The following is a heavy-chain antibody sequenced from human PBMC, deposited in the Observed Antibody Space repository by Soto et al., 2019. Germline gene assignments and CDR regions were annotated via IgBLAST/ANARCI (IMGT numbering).Heavy chain of an antibody. D-gene: IGHD2-8*01. J-gene: IGHJ6*02. V-gene: IGHV1-2*04. CDR3: ARGDSTDCSNGVCSFFYNHEMDV. Sequence: ASVKVSCKASGYSFTDYHIHWVRQAPGQGLEWLGRINPKSGGTSTAQKFQGWVTMTTDTSISTASTELTRLTSDDTAIYYCARGDSTDCSNGVCSFFYNHEMDVWG. CDR1: GYSFTDYH. CDR2: INPKSGGT.